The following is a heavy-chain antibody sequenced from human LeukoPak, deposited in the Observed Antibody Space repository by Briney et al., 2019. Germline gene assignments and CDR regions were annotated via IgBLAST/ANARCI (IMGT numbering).Heavy chain of an antibody. D-gene: IGHD3-10*01. V-gene: IGHV1-18*01. Sequence: ASVTVSCKASGYTFTSYGISWVRQAPGQGLEWMGWISAYNGNTNYAQKLQGRVTMTTDTSTSTAYMELRSLRSDDTAVYYCARGSRYYGSGDNFDYWGQGTLVTVSS. CDR2: ISAYNGNT. CDR3: ARGSRYYGSGDNFDY. J-gene: IGHJ4*02. CDR1: GYTFTSYG.